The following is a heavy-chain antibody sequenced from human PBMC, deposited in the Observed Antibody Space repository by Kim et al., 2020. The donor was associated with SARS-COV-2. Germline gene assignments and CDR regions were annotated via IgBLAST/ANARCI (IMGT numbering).Heavy chain of an antibody. CDR2: IKTRTDGVSS. CDR1: GFTFSSAW. J-gene: IGHJ2*01. D-gene: IGHD6-19*01. CDR3: ARRMSGWYWY. Sequence: GGSLRLSCAASGFTFSSAWMNWVRQAPGKGLEWVCCIKTRTDGVSSDYAAPVRCRLTISSAEYKDSLLLQSHSVKAAETAYYSCARRMSGWYWY. V-gene: IGHV3-15*01.